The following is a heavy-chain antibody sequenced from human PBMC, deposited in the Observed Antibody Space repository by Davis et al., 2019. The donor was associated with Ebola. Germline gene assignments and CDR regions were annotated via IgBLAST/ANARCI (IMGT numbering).Heavy chain of an antibody. D-gene: IGHD2-15*01. J-gene: IGHJ3*02. CDR1: GFTFSSYS. V-gene: IGHV3-21*01. CDR3: ARLYCSGGSCYFLWDAFDI. CDR2: ISSSSSYI. Sequence: GESLKISCAASGFTFSSYSMNWVRQAPGKGLEWVSSISSSSSYIYYADSVKGRFTISRDNAKNSLYLQMNSLRAEDTAVYYCARLYCSGGSCYFLWDAFDIWGQGTMVTVSS.